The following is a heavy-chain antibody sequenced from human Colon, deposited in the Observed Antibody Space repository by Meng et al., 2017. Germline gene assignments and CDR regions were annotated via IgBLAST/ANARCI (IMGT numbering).Heavy chain of an antibody. CDR2: ISDSGDRT. CDR1: GFTFSIYD. Sequence: VQLVESGGGVVQPGRSLRLSCAASGFTFSIYDMSWVRQAPGKGLEGIAVISDSGDRTYYADSVTGRFTISRDNSKNTVYLHMNSLRVDDTAVYYCTRIAKAGTYFEYWGQGTLVTVSS. J-gene: IGHJ4*02. D-gene: IGHD6-13*01. V-gene: IGHV3-23*04. CDR3: TRIAKAGTYFEY.